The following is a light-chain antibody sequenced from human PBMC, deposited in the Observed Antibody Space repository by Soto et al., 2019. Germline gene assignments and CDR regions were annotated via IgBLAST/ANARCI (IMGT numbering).Light chain of an antibody. CDR1: QSISSW. Sequence: DIQMTQSPSTLSASVGDRVTITCRASQSISSWLAWYQQKPGKAPKLLIYDASTLESGVPSRFSGSGSGTEFTLTISSLQPDDFATYYCQQYNSDSSMFGHGTKVDIK. V-gene: IGKV1-5*01. J-gene: IGKJ1*01. CDR3: QQYNSDSSM. CDR2: DAS.